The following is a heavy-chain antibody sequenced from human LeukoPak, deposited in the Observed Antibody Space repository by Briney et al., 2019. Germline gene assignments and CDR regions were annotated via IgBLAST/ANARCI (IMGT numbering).Heavy chain of an antibody. CDR2: IYYSGST. J-gene: IGHJ3*02. D-gene: IGHD1-26*01. CDR3: ARFTRTYSGSQRAFDI. V-gene: IGHV4-59*01. Sequence: SETLSLSCTVSGGSISSYYWSWIRQPPGKGLEWVGYIYYSGSTNYNPSLKSRVTISVDTSKNQFSLKLSSVTAADTAVYYCARFTRTYSGSQRAFDIWGQGTMVTVSS. CDR1: GGSISSYY.